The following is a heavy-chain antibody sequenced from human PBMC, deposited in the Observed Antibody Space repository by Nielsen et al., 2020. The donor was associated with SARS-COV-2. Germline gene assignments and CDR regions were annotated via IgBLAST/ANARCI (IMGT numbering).Heavy chain of an antibody. J-gene: IGHJ6*02. D-gene: IGHD3-3*01. CDR3: ANHYDFWSGYYWGRYYYYGMDV. V-gene: IGHV1-69*13. CDR2: IIPIFGTA. CDR1: GYTFTNYG. Sequence: SVKVSCKASGYTFTNYGISWVRQAPGQGLEWMGGIIPIFGTANYAQKFQGRVTITADESTSTAYMELSSLRSEDTAVYYCANHYDFWSGYYWGRYYYYGMDVWGQGTTVTVSS.